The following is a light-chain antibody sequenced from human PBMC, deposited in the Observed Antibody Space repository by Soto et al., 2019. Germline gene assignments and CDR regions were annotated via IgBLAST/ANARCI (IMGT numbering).Light chain of an antibody. CDR2: RNN. CDR3: AAWDDSLSGHVV. V-gene: IGLV1-47*01. J-gene: IGLJ2*01. Sequence: QSVLTHPPSASGTPGQRVTISCSGSISNIGSNYVYWYQQLPGTAPKLLIYRNNQRPSGVPDRFSGSKSGTSASLAISGLRSEDEADYFCAAWDDSLSGHVVFGGGTKLTVL. CDR1: ISNIGSNY.